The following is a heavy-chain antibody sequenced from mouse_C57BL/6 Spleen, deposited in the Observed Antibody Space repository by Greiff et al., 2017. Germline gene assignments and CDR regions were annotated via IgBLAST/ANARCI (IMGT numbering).Heavy chain of an antibody. J-gene: IGHJ3*01. CDR1: GYTFTSYW. V-gene: IGHV1-61*01. CDR3: ASRGGYDAGAWFAY. CDR2: IYPSDSET. D-gene: IGHD2-2*01. Sequence: QVQLQQPGAELVRPGSSVKLSCKASGYTFTSYWMDWVKQRPGQGLEWIGNIYPSDSETHYNQKFKDKATLTVDKSSSTAYMQLSSLTSEDSAVYYCASRGGYDAGAWFAYWGQGTLVTVSA.